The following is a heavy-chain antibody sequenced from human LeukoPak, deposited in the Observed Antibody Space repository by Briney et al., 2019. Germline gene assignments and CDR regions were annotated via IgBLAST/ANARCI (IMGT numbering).Heavy chain of an antibody. V-gene: IGHV1-18*01. CDR2: ISAYNGNT. Sequence: GASVKVSCKASGYTFTSYGISWVRQAPGQGLEWMGWISAYNGNTNYAQKLQGRVTMTTDTSTSTAYMELRSLRSDDTAVYYCARDGYYDFWSGYYTNFDYWGQGTLVTVSS. J-gene: IGHJ4*02. D-gene: IGHD3-3*01. CDR3: ARDGYYDFWSGYYTNFDY. CDR1: GYTFTSYG.